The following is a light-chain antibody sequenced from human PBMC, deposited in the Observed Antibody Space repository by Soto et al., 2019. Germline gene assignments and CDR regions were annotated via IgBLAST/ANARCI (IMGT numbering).Light chain of an antibody. CDR1: SSAVGDYDY. V-gene: IGLV2-8*01. CDR3: ASYAWNSRYV. Sequence: QSALTQPPSASGSPAQSVTFSRTEFSSAVGDYDYGLLYQQYPGQATQITLFWGKRRPSGVPDPFSGSKSRSTACLTVSGLQADDEAVYYCASYAWNSRYVFGTGTKVTVL. J-gene: IGLJ1*01. CDR2: WGK.